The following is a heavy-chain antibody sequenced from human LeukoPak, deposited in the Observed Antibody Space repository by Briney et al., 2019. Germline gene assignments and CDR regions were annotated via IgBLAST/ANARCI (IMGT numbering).Heavy chain of an antibody. Sequence: SETLSLTCTVSGGSISSSSYYWSWIRQPPGKGLEWIGYIYYSGSTNYNPSLKSRVTISVDTSKNQFSLKLSSVTAADTAVYYCASQGSGGSYSQIDYWGQGTLVTVSS. V-gene: IGHV4-61*01. J-gene: IGHJ4*02. CDR3: ASQGSGGSYSQIDY. D-gene: IGHD2-15*01. CDR2: IYYSGST. CDR1: GGSISSSSYY.